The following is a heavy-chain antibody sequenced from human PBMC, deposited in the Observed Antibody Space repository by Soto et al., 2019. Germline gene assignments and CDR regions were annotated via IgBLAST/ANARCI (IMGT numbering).Heavy chain of an antibody. J-gene: IGHJ4*02. CDR3: ARRKERSGPYYLDL. CDR2: ISGYNGNT. D-gene: IGHD6-25*01. V-gene: IGHV1-18*04. CDR1: GYTFTSYG. Sequence: VASVKVSCKASGYTFTSYGISWVRQAPGQGLEWMGWISGYNGNTKYAQKVQGRVTLTRNTSISTAYSELSSLRSDDSAVYFCARRKERSGPYYLDLWGQGTQVTVSS.